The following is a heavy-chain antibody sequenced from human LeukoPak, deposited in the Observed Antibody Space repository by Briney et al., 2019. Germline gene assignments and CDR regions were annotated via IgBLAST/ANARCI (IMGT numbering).Heavy chain of an antibody. CDR1: GGSISSSSYY. D-gene: IGHD3-3*01. Sequence: SETLSLTCTVSGGSISSSSYYWGWIRQPPGKGLEWIGSICYSGTTYYNPSLKSRVTISVDTSKNQFSLKLSSVTAADTAVYYCARAYYDFWSGYSRIDYWGQGTLVTVSS. J-gene: IGHJ4*02. CDR3: ARAYYDFWSGYSRIDY. V-gene: IGHV4-39*01. CDR2: ICYSGTT.